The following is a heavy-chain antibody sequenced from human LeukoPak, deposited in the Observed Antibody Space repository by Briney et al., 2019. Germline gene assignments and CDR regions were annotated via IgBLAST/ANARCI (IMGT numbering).Heavy chain of an antibody. V-gene: IGHV3-23*01. J-gene: IGHJ4*02. CDR2: ISGTGGRT. Sequence: GGSLRLSCAASGFIFSSYAMSWVRQAPGKGLEWVLGISGTGGRTYYADSVKGRFTISRDDSKNTVYLQMNSLRAEDTALYSCAKYSSGTYYRGLDQWGQGTLVTVSS. D-gene: IGHD3-10*01. CDR3: AKYSSGTYYRGLDQ. CDR1: GFIFSSYA.